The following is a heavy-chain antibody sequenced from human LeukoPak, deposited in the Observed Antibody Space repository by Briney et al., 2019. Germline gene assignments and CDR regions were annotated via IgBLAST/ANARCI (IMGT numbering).Heavy chain of an antibody. CDR2: VSRDGGTK. D-gene: IGHD3/OR15-3a*01. CDR3: VREGLGPSFSAWFDP. Sequence: PGGSLRLSCAASGFTFDSYGMHWVRQAPDKGLEWVIVVSRDGGTKYYSDSVKGRFTISRDNSENTLYLQMNSLRPEDTAVYYCVREGLGPSFSAWFDPWGHGTLVTVSS. J-gene: IGHJ5*02. V-gene: IGHV3-30*03. CDR1: GFTFDSYG.